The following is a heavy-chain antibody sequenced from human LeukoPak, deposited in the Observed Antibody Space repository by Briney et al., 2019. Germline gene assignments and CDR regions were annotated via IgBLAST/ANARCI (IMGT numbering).Heavy chain of an antibody. CDR1: GYTFTGYY. CDR3: ARSGSYQPLFDY. D-gene: IGHD3-16*02. J-gene: IGHJ4*02. Sequence: EASVKVSCKASGYTFTGYYMHWVRQAPGQGLEWMGWINPNSGGTNYAQKFQGWVTMTRDPSISTAYMELSRLRSDDTAVYYCARSGSYQPLFDYWGQGTLVTVSS. CDR2: INPNSGGT. V-gene: IGHV1-2*04.